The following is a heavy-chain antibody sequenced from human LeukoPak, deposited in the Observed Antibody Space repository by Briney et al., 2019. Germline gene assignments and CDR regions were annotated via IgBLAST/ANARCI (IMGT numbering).Heavy chain of an antibody. D-gene: IGHD4-17*01. CDR2: IIPIFGTA. Sequence: SVEVSCKASGGTFSSYAISWVRQAPGQGLEWMGGIIPIFGTANYARKFQGRVTITADESTSTAYMELSSLRSEDTAVYYCARGDYGDYPSPFDYWGQGTLVTVSS. V-gene: IGHV1-69*13. J-gene: IGHJ4*02. CDR1: GGTFSSYA. CDR3: ARGDYGDYPSPFDY.